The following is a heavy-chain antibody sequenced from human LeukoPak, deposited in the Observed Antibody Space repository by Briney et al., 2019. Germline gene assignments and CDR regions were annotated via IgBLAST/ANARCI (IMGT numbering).Heavy chain of an antibody. CDR3: ARVGYCSSTSCYFFQH. Sequence: GASVKVSCKASGHTFTSYDTNWVRQATGQGLEWMGWMNPNSGNTGYAQKFQGRVTITRNTSISTAYMELSSLRSEDTAVYYCARVGYCSSTSCYFFQHWGQGTLVTASS. D-gene: IGHD2-2*01. J-gene: IGHJ1*01. CDR1: GHTFTSYD. V-gene: IGHV1-8*03. CDR2: MNPNSGNT.